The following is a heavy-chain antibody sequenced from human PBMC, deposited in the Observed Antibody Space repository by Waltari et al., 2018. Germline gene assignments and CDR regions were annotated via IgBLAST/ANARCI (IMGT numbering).Heavy chain of an antibody. Sequence: QVQLQESGPGLVKPSETLSLTCTVSGGSISSYYWSWIRQPAGNGLEFSVRISTRGSTSENPSLESRVTMALDTSKSQFSLKLSSVTAADTAVYYCARVEWAGDAFDIWGQGTMVTVSS. CDR2: ISTRGST. CDR1: GGSISSYY. J-gene: IGHJ3*02. CDR3: ARVEWAGDAFDI. V-gene: IGHV4-4*07. D-gene: IGHD1-26*01.